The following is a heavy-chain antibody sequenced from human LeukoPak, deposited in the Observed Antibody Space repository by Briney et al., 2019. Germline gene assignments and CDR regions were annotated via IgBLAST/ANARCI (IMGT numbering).Heavy chain of an antibody. Sequence: ASVKVSCKASGYTFTSYGISWVRQAPGQGLEWMGWISAYNGNTNYAQKLQGRVTMTTDTSTSTAYMELRSLRSDDTAVYYCAADQQRPIERGGSSHYPYMDVWGKGTTVTVSS. V-gene: IGHV1-18*01. D-gene: IGHD6-25*01. J-gene: IGHJ6*03. CDR3: AADQQRPIERGGSSHYPYMDV. CDR1: GYTFTSYG. CDR2: ISAYNGNT.